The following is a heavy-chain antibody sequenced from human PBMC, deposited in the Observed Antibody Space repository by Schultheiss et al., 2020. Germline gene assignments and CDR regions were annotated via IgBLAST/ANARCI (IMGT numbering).Heavy chain of an antibody. D-gene: IGHD4-23*01. V-gene: IGHV1-8*01. Sequence: GESLKISCKASGYTFTSYDINWVRQATGQGLEWMGWMNPNSGNTGYAQKFQGRVTMTRNTSISTAYMELSSLRSEDTAVYYCARGRGELPFDYWGQGTLVTVSS. CDR3: ARGRGELPFDY. J-gene: IGHJ4*02. CDR2: MNPNSGNT. CDR1: GYTFTSYD.